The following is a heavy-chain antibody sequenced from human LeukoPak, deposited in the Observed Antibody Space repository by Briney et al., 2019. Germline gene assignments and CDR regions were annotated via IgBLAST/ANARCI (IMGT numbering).Heavy chain of an antibody. CDR1: GFTFDDYG. V-gene: IGHV3-20*04. D-gene: IGHD6-6*01. CDR3: ARDLWGSSSSQLATFDY. Sequence: RPGGSLRLSSAASGFTFDDYGMSWVRQAPGKGLEWVSGINWNGGSTAYADSVKGRFTISRDNAKNSLYLQMNSLRAEDTAFYYCARDLWGSSSSQLATFDYWGQGTLVTVSS. J-gene: IGHJ4*02. CDR2: INWNGGST.